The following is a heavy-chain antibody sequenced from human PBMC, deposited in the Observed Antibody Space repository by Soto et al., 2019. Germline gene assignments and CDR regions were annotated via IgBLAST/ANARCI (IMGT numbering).Heavy chain of an antibody. CDR3: AGTTSHHWLYMDV. J-gene: IGHJ6*03. CDR1: GDSVSSNSAA. D-gene: IGHD1-1*01. CDR2: TYYRSRWYN. Sequence: SQTLSLTCAISGDSVSSNSAAWNWIRLSPSRGLEWLARTYYRSRWYNDYAVSVRSRITVNADTSKNQFSLQLTSVTPEDTAIYYCAGTTSHHWLYMDVWGRGTSVTVSS. V-gene: IGHV6-1*01.